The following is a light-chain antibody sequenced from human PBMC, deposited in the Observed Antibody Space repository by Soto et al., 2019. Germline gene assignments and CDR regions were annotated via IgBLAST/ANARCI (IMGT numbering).Light chain of an antibody. V-gene: IGKV1-27*01. J-gene: IGKJ1*01. Sequence: DIQMTQSPSSLSASVGDRVTITCRASQGISNYLVWYQQKPGKVPKLLIYAASTLQSGVPSRFSGSGSGTDYTLTISSLQPEDVTTYYCQNYNGAPWTFGQGTKVEIK. CDR2: AAS. CDR3: QNYNGAPWT. CDR1: QGISNY.